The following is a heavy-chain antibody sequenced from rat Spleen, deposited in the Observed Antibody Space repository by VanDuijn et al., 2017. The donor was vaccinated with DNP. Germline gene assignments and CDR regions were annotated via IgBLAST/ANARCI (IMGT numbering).Heavy chain of an antibody. CDR3: TTGSYMVAMDA. V-gene: IGHV5S10*01. D-gene: IGHD1-2*01. J-gene: IGHJ4*01. CDR1: GFTFNDYA. Sequence: EVQLVESGGGLVQPGNSLKLSCAASGFTFNDYAMAWVRQSPKKGLEWVATIFSDGSNTYYRDSVKGRFTVSRDDAKSTLYLQMDSLKSEDTATYYCTTGSYMVAMDAWGQGTSVTVSS. CDR2: IFSDGSNT.